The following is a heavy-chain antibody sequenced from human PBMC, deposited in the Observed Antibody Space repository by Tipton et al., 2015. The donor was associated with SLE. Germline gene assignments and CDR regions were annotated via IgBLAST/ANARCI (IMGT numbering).Heavy chain of an antibody. D-gene: IGHD6-19*01. CDR2: INHSGST. CDR1: GGSFSGYY. V-gene: IGHV4-34*01. J-gene: IGHJ4*02. CDR3: ARPKGGIAVAAFDY. Sequence: TLSLTCAVYGGSFSGYYWSWIRQPPGKGLEWIGEINHSGSTNYNPSLKSRVTISVDTSKNQFSLKLSSVTAADTAAYYCARPKGGIAVAAFDYWGQGTLVTVSS.